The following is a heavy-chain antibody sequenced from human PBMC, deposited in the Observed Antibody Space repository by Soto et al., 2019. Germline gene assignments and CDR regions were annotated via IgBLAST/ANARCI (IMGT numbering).Heavy chain of an antibody. Sequence: QVQLQESGPGLVKPSQTLSLTCAISGDSVSSNSAAWNWIRQSPSRGLEWLGRTYYRSRWYNDYAVSVRSRITVNPDTSKNQFSLQLTSVTPEDTAVYYCAGTTSHYWYYMDVWGKGNTVTVSS. J-gene: IGHJ6*03. V-gene: IGHV6-1*01. CDR2: TYYRSRWYN. D-gene: IGHD1-7*01. CDR3: AGTTSHYWYYMDV. CDR1: GDSVSSNSAA.